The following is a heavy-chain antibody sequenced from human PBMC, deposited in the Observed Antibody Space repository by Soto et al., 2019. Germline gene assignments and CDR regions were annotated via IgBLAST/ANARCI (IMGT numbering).Heavy chain of an antibody. CDR2: ISGGGSYI. V-gene: IGHV3-21*06. CDR3: ARDSDCHSTSCFFPPHV. D-gene: IGHD2-2*01. J-gene: IGHJ6*02. Sequence: QLVESGGGLVKPGGSLRLSCSASGFTFSDENMSWVRQVPGKGLEWVSGISGGGSYIFYADSVQGRFSISRDNPKYLLFLEMNSLRVAETAVYYCARDSDCHSTSCFFPPHVWGQGTTVTVSS. CDR1: GFTFSDEN.